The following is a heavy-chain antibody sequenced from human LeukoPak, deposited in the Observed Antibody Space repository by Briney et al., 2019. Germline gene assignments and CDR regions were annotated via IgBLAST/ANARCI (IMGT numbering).Heavy chain of an antibody. CDR2: INPNSGGT. V-gene: IGHV1-2*02. J-gene: IGHJ4*02. D-gene: IGHD2-2*01. Sequence: ASVKVSCKASGYTFTDYYIHWVRQAPGQGLEWMGWINPNSGGTSYAQEFQGRVTMTSHTSISTAYMELSRLRSDDTAVYYCAREANYCTSTTCPLFGYWGQGTLVTVSS. CDR3: AREANYCTSTTCPLFGY. CDR1: GYTFTDYY.